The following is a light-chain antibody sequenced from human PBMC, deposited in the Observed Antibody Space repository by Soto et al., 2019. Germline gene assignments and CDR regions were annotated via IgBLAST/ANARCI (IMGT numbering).Light chain of an antibody. V-gene: IGLV1-40*01. CDR1: SSNIGAGYD. CDR2: GNS. CDR3: QSYDSSLSGSV. J-gene: IGLJ3*02. Sequence: QSALTQPPSVSGAPGQRVTISCTGSSSNIGAGYDVHWYQQLPGAAPKFLIYGNSNRPSGVPDRFSGSKSGTSASLAITGLQAEDEADYYCQSYDSSLSGSVFGGGTKLTVL.